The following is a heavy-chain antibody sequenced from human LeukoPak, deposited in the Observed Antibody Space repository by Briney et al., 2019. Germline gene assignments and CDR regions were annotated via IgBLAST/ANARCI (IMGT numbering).Heavy chain of an antibody. CDR3: AKALDIVVVPAAVDY. J-gene: IGHJ4*02. D-gene: IGHD2-2*01. Sequence: SGGSLRLSCAASGFTFSSYGMHWVRQAPGKGLEWVAVILSDGSKEFYTDSVKGRFTISRDNSKNTLYLQMNSLRAEDTAVYYCAKALDIVVVPAAVDYWGQGTLVTVSS. CDR2: ILSDGSKE. V-gene: IGHV3-30*02. CDR1: GFTFSSYG.